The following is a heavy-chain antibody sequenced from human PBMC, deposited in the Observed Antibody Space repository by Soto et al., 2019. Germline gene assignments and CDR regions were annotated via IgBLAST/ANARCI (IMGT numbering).Heavy chain of an antibody. J-gene: IGHJ5*02. CDR1: GGSISSGGYS. CDR2: IYHSGST. V-gene: IGHV4-30-2*01. Sequence: ASETLSLTCAVSGGSISSGGYSWSWIRQPPGKGLEWIGYIYHSGSTYYNPSLKSRVTISVDRSKNQFSLKLSSVTAADTAVYYCARLDFRQNWFDPWGKGTLVTVSS. D-gene: IGHD3-3*01. CDR3: ARLDFRQNWFDP.